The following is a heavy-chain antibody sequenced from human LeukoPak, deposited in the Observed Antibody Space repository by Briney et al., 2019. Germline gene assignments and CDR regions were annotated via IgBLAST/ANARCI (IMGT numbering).Heavy chain of an antibody. J-gene: IGHJ4*02. CDR2: IYTSGST. V-gene: IGHV4-4*07. CDR1: GGSISSYY. D-gene: IGHD3-16*02. Sequence: SETLSLTCTVSGGSISSYYWSWVRQPAGKGLEWIGRIYTSGSTNYNPSLKSRVTMSVDTSKNQFSLKLSSVTAADTAVYYCATVVPTSHYDYVWGSYRPTYYFDYWGQGTLVTVSS. CDR3: ATVVPTSHYDYVWGSYRPTYYFDY.